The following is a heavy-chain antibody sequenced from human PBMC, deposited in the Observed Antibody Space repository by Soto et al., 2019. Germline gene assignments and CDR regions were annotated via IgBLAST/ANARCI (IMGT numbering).Heavy chain of an antibody. Sequence: GGSLRLSCTASGFSFDEYGMHWVRELPGKGLEWVSGISWNGGSIGYADSVKGRFSISRDNAKKSLYLQMNSLRPEDTALYYCAKSTGGTANGMDVWGQGTTVTVSS. CDR1: GFSFDEYG. D-gene: IGHD2-8*02. V-gene: IGHV3-9*01. J-gene: IGHJ6*02. CDR2: ISWNGGSI. CDR3: AKSTGGTANGMDV.